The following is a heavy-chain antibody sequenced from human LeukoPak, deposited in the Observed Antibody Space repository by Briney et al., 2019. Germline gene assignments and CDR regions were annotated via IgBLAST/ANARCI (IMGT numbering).Heavy chain of an antibody. CDR3: AREYGPRGANAFDI. J-gene: IGHJ3*02. V-gene: IGHV3-48*03. D-gene: IGHD4-17*01. CDR2: ISGSGSTI. CDR1: GFTFSSYE. Sequence: GGSLRLSCAASGFTFSSYEMNWVRQAPGKGLEWVSYISGSGSTIYYADSVKGRFTISRDNAKNSLYLQMNSLRAEDTAVYYCAREYGPRGANAFDIWGQGTMVTVSS.